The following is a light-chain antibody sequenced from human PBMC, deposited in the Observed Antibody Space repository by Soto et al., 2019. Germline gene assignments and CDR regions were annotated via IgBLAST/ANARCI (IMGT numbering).Light chain of an antibody. CDR2: DAS. CDR3: QQYHNLPYT. Sequence: DIQMTQSPSSLSASVGDRVTITCQAGQDISNFLNWYQQRPEKAPKLLIYDASNLETGVPSRFSGGGSGTDFTFTISNLQPEDISTYYCQQYHNLPYTFGQGTKLELK. CDR1: QDISNF. J-gene: IGKJ2*01. V-gene: IGKV1-33*01.